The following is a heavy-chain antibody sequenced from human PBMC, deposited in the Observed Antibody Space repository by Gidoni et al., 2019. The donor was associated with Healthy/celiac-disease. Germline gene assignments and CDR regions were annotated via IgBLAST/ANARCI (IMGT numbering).Heavy chain of an antibody. Sequence: EVQLVESGGGLVQPGGSLRLSCAASGFTVSRNYMSWVRQAPGKGLEWVSVIYSGGSTYYADSVKGRFTITRDNSKNTLYLQMNSLRAEDTAVYYCARVSPEIQIWLAVNDAFDIWGQGTMVTVSS. J-gene: IGHJ3*02. CDR2: IYSGGST. CDR3: ARVSPEIQIWLAVNDAFDI. V-gene: IGHV3-66*02. D-gene: IGHD5-18*01. CDR1: GFTVSRNY.